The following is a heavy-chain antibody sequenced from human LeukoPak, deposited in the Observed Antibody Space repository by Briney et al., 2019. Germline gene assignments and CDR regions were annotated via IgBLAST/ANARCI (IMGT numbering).Heavy chain of an antibody. Sequence: GGSLRLSCAASGFTFSSYAMHWVRQAPGKGLEWVAVISYDGSNKYYTDSVKGRFTISRDNSKNTLYLQMNSLRAEHTAVYYCAKSSSYYDSRGCYSPDYFDYWGQGTLVTVSS. CDR2: ISYDGSNK. CDR3: AKSSSYYDSRGCYSPDYFDY. V-gene: IGHV3-30*18. D-gene: IGHD3-22*01. J-gene: IGHJ4*02. CDR1: GFTFSSYA.